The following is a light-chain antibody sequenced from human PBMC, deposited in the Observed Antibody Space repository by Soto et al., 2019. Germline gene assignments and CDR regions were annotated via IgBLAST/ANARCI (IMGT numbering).Light chain of an antibody. J-gene: IGKJ5*01. CDR3: QQYTNWPIT. V-gene: IGKV3-15*01. Sequence: EIVMTHSPATLSVSPSETATLSCTSTQSVSSNLAWYQQKPGQAPRLLIYGASTRATGIPARFSGSGSGTEFTLTISSLQSEDFAVYYCQQYTNWPITFGQGTRLEIK. CDR2: GAS. CDR1: QSVSSN.